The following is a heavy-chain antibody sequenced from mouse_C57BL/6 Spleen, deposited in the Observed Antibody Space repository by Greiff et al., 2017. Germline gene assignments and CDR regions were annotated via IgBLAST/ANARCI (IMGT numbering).Heavy chain of an antibody. Sequence: DVKLVESGGGLVQSGRSLRLSCATSGFTFSDFYMEWVRQAPGKGLEWIAASRNKANDYTPEYSASVKGRFIVSRDTSQSILYLQMNALRAEDTAIYYCARDASLVYFDVWGTGTTVTVSS. V-gene: IGHV7-1*01. CDR2: SRNKANDYTP. CDR3: ARDASLVYFDV. J-gene: IGHJ1*03. D-gene: IGHD2-10*02. CDR1: GFTFSDFY.